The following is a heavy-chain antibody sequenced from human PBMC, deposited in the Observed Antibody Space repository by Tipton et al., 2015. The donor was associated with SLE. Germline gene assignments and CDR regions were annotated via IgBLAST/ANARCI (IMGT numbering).Heavy chain of an antibody. V-gene: IGHV4-31*02. D-gene: IGHD6-19*01. CDR1: GGSMDSGGYS. CDR3: ARRIAVSEFFDS. J-gene: IGHJ4*02. CDR2: IYFTGNT. Sequence: LRLSCSVSGGSMDSGGYSWSWIRQQPGKGLEWIAYIYFTGNTYYNPSLRSRVSMSVDTSENRFSLNLSSVTAADTAIYYCARRIAVSEFFDSWGQGTLVTVSS.